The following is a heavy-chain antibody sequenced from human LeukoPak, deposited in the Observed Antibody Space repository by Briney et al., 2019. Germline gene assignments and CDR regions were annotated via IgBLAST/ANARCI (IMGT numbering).Heavy chain of an antibody. Sequence: PSETLSLTCGVYGGSFSGYYWSWIRQPPGKGLEWIGEINHRGSTNYNPSLKSRVTISVDTSKNQFSLRLSSVTAADTAVYYCARDRRDTSALYNPLRFDYWGQGTLVTVSS. D-gene: IGHD1-1*01. V-gene: IGHV4-34*01. J-gene: IGHJ4*02. CDR1: GGSFSGYY. CDR2: INHRGST. CDR3: ARDRRDTSALYNPLRFDY.